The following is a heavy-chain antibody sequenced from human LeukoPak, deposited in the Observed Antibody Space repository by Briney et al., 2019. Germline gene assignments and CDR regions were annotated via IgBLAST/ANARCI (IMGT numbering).Heavy chain of an antibody. D-gene: IGHD6-13*01. J-gene: IGHJ6*03. Sequence: PSETLSLTCTVSALDFYYYNWIRQPPGKGLAWIGYIYVSGKTHYSTSLKSRVTLSVEASKRQFSLSLRSVTAADTAVYYCARLSGSSWYDYYYYYMDVWGKGTTVTVSS. V-gene: IGHV4-59*12. CDR2: IYVSGKT. CDR1: ALDFYY. CDR3: ARLSGSSWYDYYYYYMDV.